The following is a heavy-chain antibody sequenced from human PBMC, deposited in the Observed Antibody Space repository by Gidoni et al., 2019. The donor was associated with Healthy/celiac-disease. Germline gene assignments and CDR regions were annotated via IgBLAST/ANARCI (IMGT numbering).Heavy chain of an antibody. CDR3: ARLTQQQLSGY. CDR1: GGSISSSSYY. Sequence: QLQLQESGPGLVKPSETLSLTCTVSGGSISSSSYYLGWIRQPPGKGLEWIGSIYYSGSTYYNPSLKSRVTISVDTSKNQFSLKLSSVTAADTAVYYCARLTQQQLSGYWGQGTLVTVSS. J-gene: IGHJ4*02. V-gene: IGHV4-39*01. D-gene: IGHD6-13*01. CDR2: IYYSGST.